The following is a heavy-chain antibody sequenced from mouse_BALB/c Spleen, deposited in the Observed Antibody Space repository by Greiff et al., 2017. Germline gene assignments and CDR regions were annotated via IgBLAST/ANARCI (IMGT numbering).Heavy chain of an antibody. Sequence: EVMLVESGGGLVQPGGSLKLSCAASGFTFSSYTMSWVRQTPEKGLEWVAYISNGGGGTYYPDTLKGRFTISRDNAKNTLYLQMSSLTSEDTAMYYCARQDSSYWYFDVWGAGTTVTVSS. CDR2: ISNGGGGT. D-gene: IGHD1-1*01. CDR1: GFTFSSYT. J-gene: IGHJ1*01. V-gene: IGHV5-12-2*01. CDR3: ARQDSSYWYFDV.